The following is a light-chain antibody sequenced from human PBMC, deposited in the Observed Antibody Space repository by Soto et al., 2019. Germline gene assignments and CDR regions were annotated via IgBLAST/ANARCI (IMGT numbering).Light chain of an antibody. CDR2: AAS. V-gene: IGKV1-9*01. CDR3: QQRKNYPIP. CDR1: QDINTY. Sequence: DIQLTQSPSFLSASVGDRVTITCRASQDINTYLAWYQQKPGKAPKLLIFAASTLQNGVPSRFSGSGSGIEFTVTITSLQPEDFATYYCQQRKNYPIPFGQGTRLEIK. J-gene: IGKJ5*01.